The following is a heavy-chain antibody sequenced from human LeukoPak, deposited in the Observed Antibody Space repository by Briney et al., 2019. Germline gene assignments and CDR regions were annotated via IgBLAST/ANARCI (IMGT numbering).Heavy chain of an antibody. J-gene: IGHJ4*02. V-gene: IGHV3-74*01. CDR2: INTDGSST. Sequence: GGSLRLSRAASGFTFSSYWMHWVRQAPGKGLVWVSRINTDGSSTSYADSVKGRFTISRDNAKNTLYLQMNSLRAEDTAVYYCARDPTLSSYSFVYWVQGTLVTVSS. CDR1: GFTFSSYW. D-gene: IGHD3-16*02. CDR3: ARDPTLSSYSFVY.